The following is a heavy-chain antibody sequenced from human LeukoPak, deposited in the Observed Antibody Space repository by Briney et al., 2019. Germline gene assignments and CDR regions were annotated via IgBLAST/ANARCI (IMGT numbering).Heavy chain of an antibody. V-gene: IGHV3-48*02. CDR2: ISSSSDTI. Sequence: GGSLRLSCAASGFTFSDFFMTWVRQAPGKGLEWVSYISSSSDTIYYADSVKGRFTISRDNAKNSLYLQMNSLRDEDTAVYYCARAVSGSPGYWGQGTLVTVSS. J-gene: IGHJ4*02. D-gene: IGHD6-19*01. CDR3: ARAVSGSPGY. CDR1: GFTFSDFF.